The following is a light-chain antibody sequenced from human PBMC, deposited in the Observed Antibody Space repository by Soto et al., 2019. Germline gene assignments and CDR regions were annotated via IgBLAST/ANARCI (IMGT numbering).Light chain of an antibody. CDR3: QQYNSYS. CDR1: ESIGDY. CDR2: AAS. V-gene: IGKV3D-15*01. J-gene: IGKJ1*01. Sequence: EMDLTRSQWALSLSPGEMATLSCWASESIGDYLAWYQQRPGQAPRLLIYAASRRAAGTPSRFSGSGSGTEFTLTISSLQPDDFSTYYCQQYNSYSFGQATKVDNK.